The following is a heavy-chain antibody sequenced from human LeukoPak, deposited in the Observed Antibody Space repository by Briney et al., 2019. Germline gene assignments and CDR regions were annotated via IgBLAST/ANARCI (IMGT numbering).Heavy chain of an antibody. CDR2: ISGSGGST. V-gene: IGHV3-23*01. Sequence: GGSLRLSCAASGFTFSSYAMSWVRQAPGKGLEWVSAISGSGGSTYYADSVKGRFTISRDNSRNTLHLQMSSLRVEDTAVYYCVKDSSSGSYFDYWGQGTLVTVSS. CDR3: VKDSSSGSYFDY. D-gene: IGHD3-10*01. CDR1: GFTFSSYA. J-gene: IGHJ4*02.